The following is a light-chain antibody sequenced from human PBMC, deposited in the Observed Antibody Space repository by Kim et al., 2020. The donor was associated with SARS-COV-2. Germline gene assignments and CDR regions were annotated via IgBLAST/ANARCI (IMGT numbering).Light chain of an antibody. CDR3: QQYNSHSPSWT. CDR2: DAS. J-gene: IGKJ1*01. Sequence: DIQMTQSPSTLSASVGDRVTITCRASQSIRSWLAWYQQKPGKAPKVLIYDASRLAGGVPSRFSGSGSGTEFTLTIISLQPDDFATYFCQQYNSHSPSWTFGQGTKVDIK. V-gene: IGKV1-5*01. CDR1: QSIRSW.